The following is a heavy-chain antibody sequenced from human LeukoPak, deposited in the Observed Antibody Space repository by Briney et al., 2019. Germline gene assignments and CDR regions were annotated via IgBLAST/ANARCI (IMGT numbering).Heavy chain of an antibody. CDR2: ISGSGGST. V-gene: IGHV3-23*01. CDR1: GFTFSSYA. D-gene: IGHD2-2*01. CDR3: AKGPSYGLTSAFDY. J-gene: IGHJ4*02. Sequence: PGGSLRLSFAASGFTFSSYAMSWVRQAPGKGLEWVSAISGSGGSTYYADSVKGRFTISRDNSKNTLYLQMNSLRAEDTAVYYCAKGPSYGLTSAFDYWGQGTLVTVSS.